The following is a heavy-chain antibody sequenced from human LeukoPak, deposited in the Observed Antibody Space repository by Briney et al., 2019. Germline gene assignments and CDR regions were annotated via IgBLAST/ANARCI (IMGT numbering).Heavy chain of an antibody. CDR3: ARGVGSRGEVATIMVFFDY. J-gene: IGHJ4*02. V-gene: IGHV4-59*01. Sequence: SETLSLTCTVSGGSISSYYWSWIRQPPGKGLEWIGYIYYSGSTNYNPSLKSRVTISVDTSKNQFSLKRSSVTAADTAVYYCARGVGSRGEVATIMVFFDYWGQGTLVTVSS. CDR1: GGSISSYY. CDR2: IYYSGST. D-gene: IGHD5-24*01.